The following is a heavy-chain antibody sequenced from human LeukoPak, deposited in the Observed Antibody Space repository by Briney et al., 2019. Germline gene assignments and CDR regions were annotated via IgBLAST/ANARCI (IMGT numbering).Heavy chain of an antibody. CDR1: GYSFTSYW. Sequence: GESLKISCKGSGYSFTSYWIGWVCQMPGKGLEWMGIIYPGDSDTRYSPSFQGQVTISADKSISTAYLQWSSLKASDTAMYYCARVRAGPAARYNWFDPWGQGTLVTVSS. CDR3: ARVRAGPAARYNWFDP. D-gene: IGHD2-2*01. V-gene: IGHV5-51*01. J-gene: IGHJ5*02. CDR2: IYPGDSDT.